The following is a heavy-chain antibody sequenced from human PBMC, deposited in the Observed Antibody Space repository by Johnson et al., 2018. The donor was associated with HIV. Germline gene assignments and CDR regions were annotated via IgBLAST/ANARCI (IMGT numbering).Heavy chain of an antibody. CDR3: TTSVDTAMVYAFDS. CDR1: GFTFSNAW. J-gene: IGHJ3*02. D-gene: IGHD5-18*01. V-gene: IGHV3-15*01. CDR2: IKSKTDGGTT. Sequence: VQLVESGGGLVQPGGSLRLSCAASGFTFSNAWMSWVRQAPGKGLEWVGRIKSKTDGGTTDYAAPVKGRFTISRDDSKNTLYLQMNSLKTEDTAVYYCTTSVDTAMVYAFDSWGQGTMVTVSS.